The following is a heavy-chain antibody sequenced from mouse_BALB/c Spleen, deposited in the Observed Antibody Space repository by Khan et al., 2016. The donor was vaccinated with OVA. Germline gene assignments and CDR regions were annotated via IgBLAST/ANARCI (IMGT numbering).Heavy chain of an antibody. V-gene: IGHV3-2*02. CDR1: GYSITSDYA. CDR2: ISYSGST. J-gene: IGHJ4*01. CDR3: ARDGSRYNYAMDY. Sequence: EVKLLESGPGLVKPSQSLSLTCTVTGYSITSDYAWNWIRQFPGNKLEWMGYISYSGSTSYNPSLKSRISITRDTSKNQFFLQLNSVTTEDTATHYCARDGSRYNYAMDYWGQGTAVTVSS. D-gene: IGHD2-3*01.